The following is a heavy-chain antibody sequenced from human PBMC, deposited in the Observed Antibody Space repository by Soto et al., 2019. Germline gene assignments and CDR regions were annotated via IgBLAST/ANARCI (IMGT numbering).Heavy chain of an antibody. Sequence: QVQLQESGPGLVKPSETLSLTCTVSGGSVSSGSYYWSWIRQPPGKGLEWIGYIYYSGSTNYNPSLKCRVTISVDTSKNQFTLKLSSVTAADTAVYYCAREHTVAYYYGMDVWGQGTTVTVSS. V-gene: IGHV4-61*01. CDR2: IYYSGST. CDR3: AREHTVAYYYGMDV. CDR1: GGSVSSGSYY. J-gene: IGHJ6*02. D-gene: IGHD4-17*01.